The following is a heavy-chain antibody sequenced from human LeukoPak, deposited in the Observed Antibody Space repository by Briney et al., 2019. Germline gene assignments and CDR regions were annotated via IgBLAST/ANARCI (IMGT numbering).Heavy chain of an antibody. V-gene: IGHV1-18*01. CDR3: ARDFQSSGWRYYYGMDV. Sequence: VSVKVSCKASGYTFTSYGISWVRQAPGQGLEWMGWISAYNGNTNYAQKLQGRVTMTTDTSTSTAYMELRSLRSDDTAVYYCARDFQSSGWRYYYGMDVWGQGTTVTVSS. D-gene: IGHD6-19*01. J-gene: IGHJ6*02. CDR2: ISAYNGNT. CDR1: GYTFTSYG.